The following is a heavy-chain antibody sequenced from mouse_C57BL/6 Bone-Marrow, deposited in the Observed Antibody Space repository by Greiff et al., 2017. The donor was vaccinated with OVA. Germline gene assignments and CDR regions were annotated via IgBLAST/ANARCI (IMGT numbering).Heavy chain of an antibody. CDR1: GYTFTSYW. J-gene: IGHJ3*01. CDR3: ARGDSSGPFAY. D-gene: IGHD3-2*02. Sequence: QVQLQQPGAELVQPGASVKLSCKASGYTFTSYWMQWVKQRPGQGLEWIGEIDPSDSYTNYNQKFKGKATLTVDTSSSTAYMQLSSLTSEDSAVYYCARGDSSGPFAYWGQGTLVTVSA. CDR2: IDPSDSYT. V-gene: IGHV1-50*01.